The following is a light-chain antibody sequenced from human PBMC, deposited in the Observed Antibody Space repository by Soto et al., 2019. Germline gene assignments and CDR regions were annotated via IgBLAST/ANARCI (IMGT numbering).Light chain of an antibody. CDR1: QSVSSSY. CDR3: QQYGSTGLT. Sequence: EIVLTQSPGTLSLSPGERATLSCRASQSVSSSYLAWYQQKPGQAPRLLIYAASSRATGIPDRFSGSGSGTDFTLTISRLEPEDFAMYYCQQYGSTGLTFGGGTKVEIK. J-gene: IGKJ4*01. V-gene: IGKV3-20*01. CDR2: AAS.